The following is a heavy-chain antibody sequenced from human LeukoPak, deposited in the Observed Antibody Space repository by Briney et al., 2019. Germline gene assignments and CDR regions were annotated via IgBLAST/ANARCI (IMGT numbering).Heavy chain of an antibody. Sequence: GGSLRLSCAASGFTFSSYAMSWVRQAPGKGLEWVSAISGSGGSTYYADSVKGRFTISRDNSKNTLYLQMNSLRAEDTAVYYCAKWVTMVRGVTPYFDYWGQGTLVTVSS. V-gene: IGHV3-23*01. CDR1: GFTFSSYA. J-gene: IGHJ4*02. CDR3: AKWVTMVRGVTPYFDY. CDR2: ISGSGGST. D-gene: IGHD3-10*01.